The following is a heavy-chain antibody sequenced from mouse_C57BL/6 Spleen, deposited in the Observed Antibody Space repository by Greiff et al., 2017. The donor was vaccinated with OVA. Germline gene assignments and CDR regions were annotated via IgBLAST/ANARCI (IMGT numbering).Heavy chain of an antibody. V-gene: IGHV1-64*01. D-gene: IGHD3-2*02. CDR1: GYTFTSYW. CDR2: IHPNSGST. Sequence: VQLQQPGAELVKPGASVKLSCKASGYTFTSYWMHWVKQRPGQGLEWIGMIHPNSGSTNYNEKFKSKATLTVDNSSSTAYMQLSSLTSEDSAVYYCARWGSSGYFAYWAQGTLVTVSA. CDR3: ARWGSSGYFAY. J-gene: IGHJ3*01.